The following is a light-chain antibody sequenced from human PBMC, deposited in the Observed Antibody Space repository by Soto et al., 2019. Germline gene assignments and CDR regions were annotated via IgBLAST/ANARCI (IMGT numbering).Light chain of an antibody. Sequence: QSVLTQPPSASGTPGQRVIISCSGSSSNIGSNTVNWYQQLRGAAPKLLIQSNNQRPSGVPDRFSGSQSGTSASLAISGLQSEDEADYYCAVWDDSLNGYVFGTGTKVTVL. CDR2: SNN. CDR3: AVWDDSLNGYV. CDR1: SSNIGSNT. V-gene: IGLV1-44*01. J-gene: IGLJ1*01.